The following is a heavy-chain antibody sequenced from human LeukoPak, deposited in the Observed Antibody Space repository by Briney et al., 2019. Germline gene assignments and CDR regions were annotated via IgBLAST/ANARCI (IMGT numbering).Heavy chain of an antibody. V-gene: IGHV4-59*01. CDR3: ARENGDYDFWSGYWGRTGFGY. CDR1: GGSISSYY. CDR2: IYYSGST. D-gene: IGHD3-3*01. J-gene: IGHJ4*02. Sequence: SETLSLTCTVSGGSISSYYWSWIRQPPGKGLEWIGYIYYSGSTNYNPSLKSRVTISVDTSKNQFSLKLSSVTAADTAVYYCARENGDYDFWSGYWGRTGFGYWGQGTLVTVSS.